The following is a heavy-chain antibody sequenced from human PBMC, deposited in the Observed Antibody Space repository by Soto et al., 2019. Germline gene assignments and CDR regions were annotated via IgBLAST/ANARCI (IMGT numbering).Heavy chain of an antibody. CDR3: ASRSIAAREVWFDP. V-gene: IGHV1-3*01. CDR2: INAGNGNT. J-gene: IGHJ5*02. D-gene: IGHD6-6*01. CDR1: GYTFTSYA. Sequence: ASVKVSCKASGYTFTSYAMHWVRQAPGQRLEWMGWINAGNGNTKYPQKFQGRVTITRDTSASTAYMELSSLRSEDTAVYYCASRSIAAREVWFDPWGQGTLVTVSS.